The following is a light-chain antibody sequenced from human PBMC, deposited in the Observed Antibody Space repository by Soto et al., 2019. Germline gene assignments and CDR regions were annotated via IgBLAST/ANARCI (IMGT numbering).Light chain of an antibody. V-gene: IGKV3-15*01. CDR1: QSVSSN. CDR2: GAS. CDR3: QQYSNWPLLS. J-gene: IGKJ4*01. Sequence: EIGMTRSPATLSVSPGERATLSCRASQSVSSNLAWYQQKPGQAPRLLIYGASTRAIGIPARFSGSGFGTEFTVTISSLQSEDFVVYYCQQYSNWPLLSFGGGTKVDIK.